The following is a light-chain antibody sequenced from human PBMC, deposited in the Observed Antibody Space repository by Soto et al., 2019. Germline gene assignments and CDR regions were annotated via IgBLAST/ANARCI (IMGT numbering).Light chain of an antibody. Sequence: EIVITQSPATVSVSPGERATLSCRASQSVSSNLAWYQQKPGQAPRLLIYGASTRATGIPARFSGSGSGTEFTLTISSLQSEDFAVYYCQQYNNWPPKTFGQGTKV. V-gene: IGKV3-15*01. CDR1: QSVSSN. J-gene: IGKJ1*01. CDR3: QQYNNWPPKT. CDR2: GAS.